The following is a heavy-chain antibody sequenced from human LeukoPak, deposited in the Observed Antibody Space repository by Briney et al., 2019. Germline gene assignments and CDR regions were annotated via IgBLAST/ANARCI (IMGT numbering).Heavy chain of an antibody. Sequence: SETLSLTCTVSGGSISGYYWSWIRQPPGKGLEWIGYIYHSGSTYYNPSLKSRVTISVDRSKNQFSLKLSSVTAADTAVYYCAREGGDGFGRYYFDYWGQGTLVTVSS. V-gene: IGHV4-30-2*01. D-gene: IGHD5-24*01. CDR1: GGSISGYY. J-gene: IGHJ4*02. CDR2: IYHSGST. CDR3: AREGGDGFGRYYFDY.